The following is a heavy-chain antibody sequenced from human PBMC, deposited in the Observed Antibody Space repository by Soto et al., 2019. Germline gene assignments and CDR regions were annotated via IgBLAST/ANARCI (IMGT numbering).Heavy chain of an antibody. Sequence: QVQLVQSGAEVKKPGSSVKVSCKASGGTFSSYTISWVRQAPGQGLEWMGRIIPILGIANYAQKFQGRVTXTXXKSTSTAYMELSSLRSEDTAVYYCASAPGTTSFDYWGQGTLVTVSS. D-gene: IGHD6-13*01. CDR3: ASAPGTTSFDY. J-gene: IGHJ4*02. CDR1: GGTFSSYT. CDR2: IIPILGIA. V-gene: IGHV1-69*02.